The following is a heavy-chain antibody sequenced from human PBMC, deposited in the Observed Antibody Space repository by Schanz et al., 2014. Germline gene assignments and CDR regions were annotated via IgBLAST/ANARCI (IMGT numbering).Heavy chain of an antibody. Sequence: EVQLVESGGGLAQPGGSLRLSCAVSGFTVNTNYMSWVRQAPGKGLEWISSMYINSGSTQYADSVKGRFIISRDSSKNTLFLQMNSLRADDTAIYFCARDEGRDGYNLAFDIWGQGTMVTVSS. CDR3: ARDEGRDGYNLAFDI. D-gene: IGHD2-21*01. CDR2: MYINSGST. J-gene: IGHJ3*02. V-gene: IGHV3-53*01. CDR1: GFTVNTNY.